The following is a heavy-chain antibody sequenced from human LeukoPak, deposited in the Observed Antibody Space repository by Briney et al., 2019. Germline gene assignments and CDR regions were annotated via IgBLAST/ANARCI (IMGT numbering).Heavy chain of an antibody. CDR1: GGSISSGGYY. CDR2: IYYSGST. CDR3: ARGQWLPLDAFDI. Sequence: SETLSLTCTVSGGSISSGGYYWSWIRQHPGKGLEWIGYIYYSGSTYYNPSLKSRVTISVDTSKNQFSLKLTSVTAADTAVYYCARGQWLPLDAFDIWGQGTMVTVSS. J-gene: IGHJ3*02. D-gene: IGHD6-19*01. V-gene: IGHV4-31*03.